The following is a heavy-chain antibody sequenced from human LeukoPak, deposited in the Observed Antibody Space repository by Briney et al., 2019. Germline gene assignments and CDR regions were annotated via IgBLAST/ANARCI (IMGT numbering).Heavy chain of an antibody. D-gene: IGHD5-12*01. CDR1: GFTFSSYG. V-gene: IGHV3-30*18. Sequence: GGSLRLSCAASGFTFSSYGMHWVRRAPGKGLEWVAVISYDGSNKYYADSVKGRFTISRDNSKNTLYLQMNSLRAEDTAVYYCAKDGIGRDIVATIRAADYWGQGTLDTVSS. J-gene: IGHJ4*02. CDR2: ISYDGSNK. CDR3: AKDGIGRDIVATIRAADY.